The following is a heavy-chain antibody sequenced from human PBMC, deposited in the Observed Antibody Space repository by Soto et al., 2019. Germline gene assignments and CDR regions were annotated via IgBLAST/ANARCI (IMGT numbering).Heavy chain of an antibody. CDR2: ISPDGSEK. CDR1: GFTFSSFW. V-gene: IGHV3-7*01. J-gene: IGHJ4*02. CDR3: SRSLNS. Sequence: QPGGSLRLSCAASGFTFSSFWMDWVRQAPGKGLEWVANISPDGSEKHYVDSVKGRFTISRDNARNSLYLQMSSLTAEDSALYYCSRSLNSWGQGTRVTVSS.